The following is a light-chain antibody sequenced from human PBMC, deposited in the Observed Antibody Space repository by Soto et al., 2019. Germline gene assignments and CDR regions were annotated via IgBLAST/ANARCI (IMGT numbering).Light chain of an antibody. Sequence: IQMTQSPSSLSASVAYRVTIPCRASQTVSIYLNWYRQKPGKAPELLIFAASDLQSGVPSRFSGSGYGTDFNLTISSLQTEDFATYYCQQTYSSPQTFGQGTKVDIK. V-gene: IGKV1-39*01. CDR3: QQTYSSPQT. J-gene: IGKJ1*01. CDR2: AAS. CDR1: QTVSIY.